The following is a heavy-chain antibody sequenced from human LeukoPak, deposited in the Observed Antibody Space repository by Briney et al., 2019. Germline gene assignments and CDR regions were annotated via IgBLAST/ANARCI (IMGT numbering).Heavy chain of an antibody. CDR3: ARRLPRCGSSWYPDCYFDY. CDR1: GYIFTGYY. D-gene: IGHD6-13*01. Sequence: GASVKVSCKASGYIFTGYYMHWVRQAPGQGLEWMGWINPNSGGTNYAQKFQGRVTMTRDTSISTAYMELSRLRSDDTAVYYCARRLPRCGSSWYPDCYFDYWGQGTLVTVSS. CDR2: INPNSGGT. V-gene: IGHV1-2*02. J-gene: IGHJ4*02.